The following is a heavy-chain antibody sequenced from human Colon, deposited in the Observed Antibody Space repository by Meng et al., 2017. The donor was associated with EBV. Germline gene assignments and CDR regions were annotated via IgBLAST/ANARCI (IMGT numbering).Heavy chain of an antibody. CDR2: VNPSGST. V-gene: IGHV4-34*01. Sequence: QVQLQQWGAGLLKPSETLSLTCAFYGGSFSGHYWTWIRQPPGKGLEWIGEVNPSGSTNYSPSLKSRVTISVDTSKNQFSLRLNSVTAADTAVYYCARVGGLDGYRLGGDYWGQGALATVSS. J-gene: IGHJ4*02. D-gene: IGHD5-24*01. CDR1: GGSFSGHY. CDR3: ARVGGLDGYRLGGDY.